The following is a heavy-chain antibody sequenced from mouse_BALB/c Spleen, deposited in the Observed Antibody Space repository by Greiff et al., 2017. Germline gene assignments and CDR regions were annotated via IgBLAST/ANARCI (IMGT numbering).Heavy chain of an antibody. CDR2: INPSTGGT. CDR3: TRNYRYTGYFDV. D-gene: IGHD2-14*01. V-gene: IGHV1-42*01. CDR1: GYSFTGYY. Sequence: VQLQQSGPELVKPGASVKISCKASGYSFTGYYMHWVKQSPENSLEWIGEINPSTGGTSYNQKFKGKATLTVDKSSSTAYMQLKSLTSEESAVYYCTRNYRYTGYFDVWGAGTTVTVAS. J-gene: IGHJ1*01.